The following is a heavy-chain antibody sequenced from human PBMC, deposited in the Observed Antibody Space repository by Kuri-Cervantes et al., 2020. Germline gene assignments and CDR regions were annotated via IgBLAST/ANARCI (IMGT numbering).Heavy chain of an antibody. D-gene: IGHD5-12*01. CDR3: AIASRDIASPG. Sequence: ETLSLTCAASGFTFSNYWMSWVRQAPGKGLEWVANINQDGSEKYYVDSVKGRFTISKDNAKNSLYLQMNSLRAEDTAVYHCAIASRDIASPGWGQGTLVTVSS. V-gene: IGHV3-7*01. CDR2: INQDGSEK. CDR1: GFTFSNYW. J-gene: IGHJ4*02.